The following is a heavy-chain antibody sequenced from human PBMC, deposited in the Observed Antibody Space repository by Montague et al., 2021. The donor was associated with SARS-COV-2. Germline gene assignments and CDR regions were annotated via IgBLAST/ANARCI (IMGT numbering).Heavy chain of an antibody. Sequence: SETLSLTCAVYGGSFSGSFWTWIRQPPGKGLEWLGEINHRGTTKYNPSVESRVLMSVDASKNQFALRLTSVTVADTAVYYCAKTGGFSEILADYDNPRDVPVTPRQKDAQPPRRAFDIWGQGTLVTVSS. D-gene: IGHD3-9*01. CDR1: GGSFSGSF. CDR2: INHRGTT. V-gene: IGHV4-34*01. CDR3: AKTGGFSEILADYDNPRDVPVTPRQKDAQPPRRAFDI. J-gene: IGHJ3*02.